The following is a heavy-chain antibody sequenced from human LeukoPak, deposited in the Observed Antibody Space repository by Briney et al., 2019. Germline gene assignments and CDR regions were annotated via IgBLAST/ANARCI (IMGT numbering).Heavy chain of an antibody. CDR3: ARGPSGYSYGNDY. CDR1: GFTFSSYS. Sequence: GGSLRLSCAASGFTFSSYSKNWVRQAPGKGLEWVSSISSSSSYIYYADSVKGRFTISRDNAKNSLYLQMNSLRAEDTAVYYCARGPSGYSYGNDYWGQGTLVTVSS. J-gene: IGHJ4*02. CDR2: ISSSSSYI. D-gene: IGHD5-18*01. V-gene: IGHV3-21*01.